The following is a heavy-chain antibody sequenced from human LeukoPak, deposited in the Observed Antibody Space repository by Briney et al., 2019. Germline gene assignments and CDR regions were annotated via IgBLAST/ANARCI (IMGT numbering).Heavy chain of an antibody. J-gene: IGHJ4*02. CDR2: ISAHNGNT. V-gene: IGHV1-18*01. CDR3: ARSVVTAIKPYSVDY. CDR1: GYTFTSYG. Sequence: ASVKVSCKASGYTFTSYGISWVRQAPGQGLEWMGWISAHNGNTNYAQKLQGRVTMTTDTSTSTAYMELRSLRSDDTAVYYCARSVVTAIKPYSVDYWGQGTLVTVSS. D-gene: IGHD2-21*02.